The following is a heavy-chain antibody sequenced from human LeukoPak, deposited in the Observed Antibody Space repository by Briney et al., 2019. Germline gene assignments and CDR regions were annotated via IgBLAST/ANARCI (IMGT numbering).Heavy chain of an antibody. CDR3: AKDWQWLHTGEYFDY. CDR2: ISSSGSTI. J-gene: IGHJ4*02. D-gene: IGHD6-19*01. V-gene: IGHV3-11*04. CDR1: GFTFSDYY. Sequence: GGSLRLSCAASGFTFSDYYMSWIRQAPGKGLEWVSYISSSGSTIYYADSVKGRFTISRDNAKNSLYLQMNSLRAEDTAVYYCAKDWQWLHTGEYFDYWGQGTLVTVSS.